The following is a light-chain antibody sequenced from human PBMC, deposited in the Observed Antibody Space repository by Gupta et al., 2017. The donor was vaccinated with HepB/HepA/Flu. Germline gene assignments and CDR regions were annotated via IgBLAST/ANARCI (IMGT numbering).Light chain of an antibody. V-gene: IGLV1-51*02. Sequence: QSWLTHPPSVSPAPGEKVTISCSGSSSNIGSNYVSWYQQLPGTAPKLLIYENNKRPSGIPDRFSGSKSGTSATLGISGLQTGDEADYYCATWDSSLNAYVFGNGTKVTVL. CDR2: ENN. CDR1: SSNIGSNY. J-gene: IGLJ1*01. CDR3: ATWDSSLNAYV.